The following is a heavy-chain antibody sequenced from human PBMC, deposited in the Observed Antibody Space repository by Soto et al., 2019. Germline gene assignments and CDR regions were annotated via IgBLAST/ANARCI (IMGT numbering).Heavy chain of an antibody. Sequence: GGSLRLSCAVSGFTFSAYGMHWVRQAPGKGLEWVAAISHDGTNKNYGDSVKGRFTISRDNSKNTLYLQMNSLRPEDTALYYCAKDEYYYSRSGYYIFDYWGQGTLVTVSS. CDR3: AKDEYYYSRSGYYIFDY. D-gene: IGHD3-22*01. J-gene: IGHJ4*02. CDR2: ISHDGTNK. V-gene: IGHV3-30*18. CDR1: GFTFSAYG.